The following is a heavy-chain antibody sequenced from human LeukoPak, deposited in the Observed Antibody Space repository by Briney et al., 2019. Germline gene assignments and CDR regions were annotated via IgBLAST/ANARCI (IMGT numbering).Heavy chain of an antibody. CDR3: ARIEGSTFDY. J-gene: IGHJ4*02. CDR2: IYPGDSES. V-gene: IGHV5-51*01. Sequence: GESLKISCKASGYSFINSWIGWVRQMPGKGLEWMGIIYPGDSESKYRPSLQGQVTISVDKSINTAYLHWSSLEASDTAIYYCARIEGSTFDYWGQGTLVTVSS. CDR1: GYSFINSW.